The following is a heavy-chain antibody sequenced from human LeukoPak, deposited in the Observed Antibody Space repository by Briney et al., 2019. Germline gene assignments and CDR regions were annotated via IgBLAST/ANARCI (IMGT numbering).Heavy chain of an antibody. J-gene: IGHJ4*02. CDR1: GGSFSGYY. CDR3: ARISRGPIDY. Sequence: SETLSLTCAVYGGSFSGYYWSWIRQPPGKGLEWIGYIYYSGSTNYNPSLKSRVTISVDTSKNQFSLKLSSVTAADTAVYYCARISRGPIDYWGQGTLVTVSS. V-gene: IGHV4-59*01. CDR2: IYYSGST.